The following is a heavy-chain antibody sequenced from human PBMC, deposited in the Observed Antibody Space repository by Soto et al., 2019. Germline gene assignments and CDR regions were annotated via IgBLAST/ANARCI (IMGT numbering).Heavy chain of an antibody. CDR3: ARGITGIVY. CDR1: GGSISSGGYY. CDR2: FCYIGGT. V-gene: IGHV4-30-4*08. J-gene: IGHJ4*02. Sequence: TLSLTCTVSGGSISSGGYYWSWIRQHPGKGLEWIGSFCYIGGTDYNPSVKSRVTISVDASKNQFSLKLSSVTAADTAVYYCARGITGIVYWGQGTLVTVSS. D-gene: IGHD1-20*01.